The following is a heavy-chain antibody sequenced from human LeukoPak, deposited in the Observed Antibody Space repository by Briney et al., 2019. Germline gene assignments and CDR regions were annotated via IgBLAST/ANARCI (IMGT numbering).Heavy chain of an antibody. D-gene: IGHD3-22*01. Sequence: GGSLRLSCAPSGFTFSSYAMRWVRQAPGKGLEWVSAISGSGGSTYYADSVKGRFTISRDNSKNTLYLQMNSLRAEDTAVYYCAKEAYYYDSSGLDPWGQGTLVTVSS. CDR1: GFTFSSYA. J-gene: IGHJ5*02. CDR3: AKEAYYYDSSGLDP. CDR2: ISGSGGST. V-gene: IGHV3-23*01.